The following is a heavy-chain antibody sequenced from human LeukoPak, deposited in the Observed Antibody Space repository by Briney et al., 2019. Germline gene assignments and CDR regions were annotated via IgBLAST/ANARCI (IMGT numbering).Heavy chain of an antibody. CDR3: AREATLGARGAFFDY. D-gene: IGHD1-26*01. CDR1: GYTFTSYY. CDR2: INPSGGST. V-gene: IGHV1-46*01. Sequence: ASVKVSCKASGYTFTSYYMHWVRQAPGQGLEWMGIINPSGGSTSYAQKFQGRVTMTRDTSTSTVYMELSSLRSEDTAVYYCAREATLGARGAFFDYWGQGTLVTVSS. J-gene: IGHJ4*02.